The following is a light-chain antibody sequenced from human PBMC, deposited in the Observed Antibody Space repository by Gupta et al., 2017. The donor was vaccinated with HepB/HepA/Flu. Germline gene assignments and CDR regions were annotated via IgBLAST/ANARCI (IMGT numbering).Light chain of an antibody. J-gene: IGKJ3*01. V-gene: IGKV1-39*01. CDR3: QQTDTVPKT. CDR1: QSILRY. CDR2: TAS. Sequence: DIQMTQSPSSLSASVGDRVTITCRSSQSILRYLNWFQKKPGKAPNLLIYTASSVQSGVPSRFSGGGSGTDFTLNISRLQPEDFATYYCQQTDTVPKTFGHGTXVDVK.